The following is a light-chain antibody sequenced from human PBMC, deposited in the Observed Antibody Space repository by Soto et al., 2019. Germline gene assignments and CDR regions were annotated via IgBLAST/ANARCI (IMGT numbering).Light chain of an antibody. J-gene: IGKJ2*01. CDR1: ETLGHN. CDR2: GAS. Sequence: EILMRQSPATLSVSPGERATLSCRASETLGHNLAWYQQKPGKAPRPLIYGASTRAPGIPAKFGVSGSEAEFTLTISSLQSEDGAVYHCQEYYSWPYTVGQGTKLEIK. V-gene: IGKV3-15*01. CDR3: QEYYSWPYT.